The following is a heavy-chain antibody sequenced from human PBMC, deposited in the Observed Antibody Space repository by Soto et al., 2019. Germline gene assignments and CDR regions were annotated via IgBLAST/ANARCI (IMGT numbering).Heavy chain of an antibody. CDR2: ISYGGGTT. J-gene: IGHJ4*02. CDR1: EFTFSNYA. Sequence: GGSLILSCAASEFTFSNYAMSWVRQAPGKGLEWVSAISYGGGTTYYADSVKGRFTISRDNSKNTLYLQMNSLRAEDTAVYYCARPPVDTAMAPLSVAWIDYWGQGTLVTVSS. V-gene: IGHV3-23*01. CDR3: ARPPVDTAMAPLSVAWIDY. D-gene: IGHD5-18*01.